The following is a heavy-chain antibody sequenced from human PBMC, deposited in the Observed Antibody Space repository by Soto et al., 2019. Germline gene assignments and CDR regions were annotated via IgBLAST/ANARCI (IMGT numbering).Heavy chain of an antibody. Sequence: SETLSLTCTVSGGSVSSGDYYWSWIRQPPGKGLEWIGYIYYSGSTNYNPSLKSRVTISVDTSKNQVSLTLSSVTAADTAVYYCARVRVAANWFDPWGQGTRVTVSS. V-gene: IGHV4-61*08. J-gene: IGHJ5*02. CDR3: ARVRVAANWFDP. CDR2: IYYSGST. D-gene: IGHD6-13*01. CDR1: GGSVSSGDYY.